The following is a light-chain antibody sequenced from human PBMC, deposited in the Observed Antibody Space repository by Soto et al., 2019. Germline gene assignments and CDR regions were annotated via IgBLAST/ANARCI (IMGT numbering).Light chain of an antibody. V-gene: IGKV3-20*01. CDR2: GAS. CDR1: QSFSSTY. CDR3: QQYGSSRT. J-gene: IGKJ1*01. Sequence: IVFTQSPGTLSLSPGERATLSCRASQSFSSTYLAWYQQKPGQAPRLLIYGASSRATGIPDRFSGSGSGTDFTLTISRLEPEDFAVYYCQQYGSSRTFGQGTKVDIK.